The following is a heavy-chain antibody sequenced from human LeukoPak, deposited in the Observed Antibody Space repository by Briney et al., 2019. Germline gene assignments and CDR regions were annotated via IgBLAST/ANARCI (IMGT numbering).Heavy chain of an antibody. CDR3: ARSSYYYDSSGYPNWFDP. Sequence: GSSVKVSCKASGGTFSSYAISWVRQAPGQGLEWTGGIIPIFGTANYAQKFQGRVTITTDESTSTAYMELSSLRSEDTAVYYCARSSYYYDSSGYPNWFDPWGQGTLVTVSS. D-gene: IGHD3-22*01. CDR1: GGTFSSYA. V-gene: IGHV1-69*05. CDR2: IIPIFGTA. J-gene: IGHJ5*02.